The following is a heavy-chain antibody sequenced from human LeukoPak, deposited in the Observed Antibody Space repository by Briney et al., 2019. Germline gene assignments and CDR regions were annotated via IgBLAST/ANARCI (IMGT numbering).Heavy chain of an antibody. CDR1: GGTFSSYA. CDR3: ARAPPEYYYDSSGYDFRY. V-gene: IGHV1-69*13. J-gene: IGHJ4*02. D-gene: IGHD3-22*01. CDR2: IIPIFGTA. Sequence: SVKVSCKASGGTFSSYAISWVRQAPGQGLEWMGGIIPIFGTANYAQKFQGRVTITADESTSTAYMELSSLRSEDTAVYYRARAPPEYYYDSSGYDFRYWGQGTLVTVSS.